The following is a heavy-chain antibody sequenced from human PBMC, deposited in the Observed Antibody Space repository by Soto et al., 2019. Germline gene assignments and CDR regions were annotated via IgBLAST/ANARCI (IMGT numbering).Heavy chain of an antibody. Sequence: SETLSLTCAVSGGSISSGTWWSWVRQPPGRGLEWIGEIYHSGSPNYNPSLKSRVTMSVDKSKNLFSLRLSSVTAADSALYYCARRVPAAPNWFDPWCQGTLVTVSS. CDR1: GGSISSGTW. V-gene: IGHV4-4*02. CDR3: ARRVPAAPNWFDP. CDR2: IYHSGSP. D-gene: IGHD2-2*01. J-gene: IGHJ5*02.